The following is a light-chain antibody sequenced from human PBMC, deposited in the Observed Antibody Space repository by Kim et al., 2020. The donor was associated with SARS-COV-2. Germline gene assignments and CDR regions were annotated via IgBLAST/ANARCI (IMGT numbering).Light chain of an antibody. J-gene: IGKJ4*01. V-gene: IGKV1-5*01. CDR1: TSIGRW. CDR3: QQYNHPLT. Sequence: CASGGYRVTITSLESTSIGRWLAWYPQKPGKGPNVLVYGATKLERGVPSRFSGSGSGTEFTLTISSLQPDDFATYYCQQYNHPLTFGGGTKVDIK. CDR2: GAT.